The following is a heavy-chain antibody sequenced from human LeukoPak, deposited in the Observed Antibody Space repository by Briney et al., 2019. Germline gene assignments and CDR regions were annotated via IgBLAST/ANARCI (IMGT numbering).Heavy chain of an antibody. CDR2: ISSSGSTI. Sequence: PGGSLRLSCAASGFTFSSYEMNWVRQAPGKGLEWVSYISSSGSTIYYADSVKGRFTISRDNAKNSLYLQMNSLRAEDTAVYYCARNYGDYTGFDYRGQGTLVTVSS. CDR3: ARNYGDYTGFDY. D-gene: IGHD4-17*01. V-gene: IGHV3-48*03. CDR1: GFTFSSYE. J-gene: IGHJ4*02.